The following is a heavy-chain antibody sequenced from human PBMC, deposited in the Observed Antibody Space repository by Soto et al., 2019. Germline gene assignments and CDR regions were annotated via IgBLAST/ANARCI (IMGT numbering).Heavy chain of an antibody. J-gene: IGHJ4*02. D-gene: IGHD1-1*01. V-gene: IGHV3-23*01. CDR2: ITGSAGGT. CDR1: DFTFSNYA. CDR3: PRESEH. Sequence: PWGSLRISCASSDFTFSNYAMSWVRQAPGKGLEWVSTITGSAGGTYYADSMKGRFTISRDNSKSTLYLQMYSLRVEDTAVYYCPRESEHWGQGTLVTVSS.